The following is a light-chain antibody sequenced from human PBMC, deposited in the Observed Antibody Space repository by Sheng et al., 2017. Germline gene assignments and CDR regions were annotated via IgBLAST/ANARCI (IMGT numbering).Light chain of an antibody. CDR3: QQTVTFPYT. CDR1: QSISSY. CDR2: AAS. J-gene: IGKJ2*01. Sequence: DIQMTQSPSSLSASVGDRVTITCRASQSISSYLNWYQQKPGKAPKLLIYAASSLQSGVPSRFSGSGSGTDFTLTISSLQPEDFATYFCQQTVTFPYTFGQGTRLEIK. V-gene: IGKV1-39*01.